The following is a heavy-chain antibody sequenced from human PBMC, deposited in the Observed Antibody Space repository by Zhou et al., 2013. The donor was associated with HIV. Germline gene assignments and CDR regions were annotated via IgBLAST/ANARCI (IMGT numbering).Heavy chain of an antibody. V-gene: IGHV1-69*05. CDR2: IIPIFGTA. CDR3: ARAGYCSSTSCYFPGGYYYYMDV. CDR1: GGTFSSYA. J-gene: IGHJ6*03. Sequence: QVQLVQSGAEVKKPGSSVKVSCKASGGTFSSYAISWVRQAPGQGLEWMGGIIPIFGTANYAQKFQGRVTITTDESTSTAYMELSSLRSEDTAVYYCARAGYCSSTSCYFPGGYYYYMDVWGKGTTVTVSS. D-gene: IGHD2-2*01.